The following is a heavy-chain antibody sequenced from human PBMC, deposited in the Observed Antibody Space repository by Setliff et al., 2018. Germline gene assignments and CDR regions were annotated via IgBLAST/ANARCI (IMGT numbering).Heavy chain of an antibody. Sequence: SETLSLTCTVSGDSISSRRNYWGWFRQPAGKELEWIGQVYTSWSTNYNPSLKSRVTISLDTSNNQFSLKLSSVTAADTAVYYCARARRGYSSGYYVFDYWGQGTLVTVS. CDR1: GDSISSRRNY. D-gene: IGHD3-22*01. CDR3: ARARRGYSSGYYVFDY. CDR2: VYTSWST. J-gene: IGHJ4*02. V-gene: IGHV4-61*09.